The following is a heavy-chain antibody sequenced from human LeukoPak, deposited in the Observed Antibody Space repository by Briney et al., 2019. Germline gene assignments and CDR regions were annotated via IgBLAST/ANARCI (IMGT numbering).Heavy chain of an antibody. V-gene: IGHV1-2*02. D-gene: IGHD3-10*01. CDR2: INPNSGGT. Sequence: ASVKVSCKASGYTFTGYYTHWVRQAPGQGLEWMGWINPNSGGTNYAQKFQGRVTMTRDTSISTAYMELSRLRSDDTAVYYCAKAGRGGAITLVRGVKGDYYYMDVWGKGTTVTISS. J-gene: IGHJ6*03. CDR1: GYTFTGYY. CDR3: AKAGRGGAITLVRGVKGDYYYMDV.